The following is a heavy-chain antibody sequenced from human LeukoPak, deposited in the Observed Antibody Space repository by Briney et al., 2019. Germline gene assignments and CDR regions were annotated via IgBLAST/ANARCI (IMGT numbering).Heavy chain of an antibody. CDR2: INAGNGNT. Sequence: ASVKVSCKASGGTFSSYVISWVRQAPGQRLEWMGWINAGNGNTKYSQKFQGRVTITRDTSASTAYMELSSLRSEDTAVYYCARRWGSSGSWYFQHWGQGTLVTVSS. V-gene: IGHV1-3*01. CDR1: GGTFSSYV. J-gene: IGHJ1*01. D-gene: IGHD6-19*01. CDR3: ARRWGSSGSWYFQH.